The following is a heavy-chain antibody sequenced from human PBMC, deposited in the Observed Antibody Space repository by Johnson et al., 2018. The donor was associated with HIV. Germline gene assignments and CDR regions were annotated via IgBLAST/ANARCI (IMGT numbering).Heavy chain of an antibody. CDR3: AKDRSPSIAAFNRDAFDI. J-gene: IGHJ3*02. Sequence: VQLVESGGGVVRPGGSLRLSCAASGFTFDDYGLSWVRQTPGKGLEWVSGINWNGGSTGYADSVKGRFTISRDNAKNSLYLQMNSLRAEDTAMYYCAKDRSPSIAAFNRDAFDIWGQGTMVTVSS. CDR2: INWNGGST. D-gene: IGHD6-6*01. CDR1: GFTFDDYG. V-gene: IGHV3-20*04.